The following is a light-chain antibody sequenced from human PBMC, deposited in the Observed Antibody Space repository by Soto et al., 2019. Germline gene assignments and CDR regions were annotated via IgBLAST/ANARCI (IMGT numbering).Light chain of an antibody. CDR2: AAS. J-gene: IGKJ2*01. CDR3: QHSFNIPYT. Sequence: DIQMTQSPSSLSASVGDRVTITCRASQTISTYLNWYQQNPVKAPKLLIYAASNLQSGVPSRFSGSGSGTDFTLTINSLQPEDFATYYCQHSFNIPYTFGQGTKLEIK. V-gene: IGKV1-39*01. CDR1: QTISTY.